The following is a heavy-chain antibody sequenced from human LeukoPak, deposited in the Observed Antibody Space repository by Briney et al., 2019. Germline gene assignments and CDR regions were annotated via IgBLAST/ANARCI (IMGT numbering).Heavy chain of an antibody. CDR1: GYSITSGYY. CDR3: ARQGVLLWFGELSSSPDY. Sequence: SETLSLTCAVSGYSITSGYYWGWIRQPPGKGVEGSGSIYHSGSTYYNPSLKSRVTISVDTSKNQFSLKLSSVTAADTAVYYCARQGVLLWFGELSSSPDYWGQGTLVTVSS. J-gene: IGHJ4*02. D-gene: IGHD3-10*01. CDR2: IYHSGST. V-gene: IGHV4-38-2*01.